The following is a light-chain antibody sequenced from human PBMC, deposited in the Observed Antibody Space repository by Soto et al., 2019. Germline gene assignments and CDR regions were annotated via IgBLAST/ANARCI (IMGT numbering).Light chain of an antibody. J-gene: IGKJ1*01. V-gene: IGKV3-15*01. CDR3: QHYNNWPPWT. CDR2: GAS. CDR1: QSVSSN. Sequence: EIVMTQSPATLSVSPGERATLSCRASQSVSSNLAWYQQKPGQAPRLLIYGASTRATGIPARFSGSGTGTEFTLTICSLQSADFAVYYCQHYNNWPPWTFGQGTKVEIK.